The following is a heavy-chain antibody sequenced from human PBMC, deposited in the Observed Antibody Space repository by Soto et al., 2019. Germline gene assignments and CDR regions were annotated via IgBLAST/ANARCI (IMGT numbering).Heavy chain of an antibody. Sequence: PGGSLRLSCAASGFTFDDYTMHWVRQAPGKGLEWVAIIWHDGNNTYYADSVRGRFIISRDNSKNRLYLQMNSLRAEDTAVYYCASDLVGASDSYGLDVWGQGTPVTVSS. CDR3: ASDLVGASDSYGLDV. CDR2: IWHDGNNT. CDR1: GFTFDDYT. J-gene: IGHJ6*02. D-gene: IGHD1-26*01. V-gene: IGHV3-33*08.